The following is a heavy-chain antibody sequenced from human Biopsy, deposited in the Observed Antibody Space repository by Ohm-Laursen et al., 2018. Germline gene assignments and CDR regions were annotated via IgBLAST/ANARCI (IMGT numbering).Heavy chain of an antibody. CDR2: IIPILRTT. J-gene: IGHJ1*01. CDR3: AREAIGYQLPCDV. CDR1: TGTFNSFG. V-gene: IGHV1-69*11. D-gene: IGHD2-2*01. Sequence: SVNASCKASTGTFNSFGIIWVRQAPGQGLEWMGRIIPILRTTAYAQTFLGRTTITADSPTSTVDMELTRLASHDTAVYFCAREAIGYQLPCDVWGQGTLVTVSS.